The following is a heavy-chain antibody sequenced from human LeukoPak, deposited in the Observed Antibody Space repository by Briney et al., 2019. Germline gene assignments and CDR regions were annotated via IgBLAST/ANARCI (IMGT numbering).Heavy chain of an antibody. CDR1: GFTFSSYS. V-gene: IGHV3-48*04. CDR3: ARDTYGDGDY. D-gene: IGHD2-8*01. CDR2: ISSSNSTI. J-gene: IGHJ4*02. Sequence: GGSLILSCAASGFTFSSYSMNWVRQAPGKGLEWVSYISSSNSTIHYADSVKGRFTIFRDNTDNSLYLQMNSLRAEDTAVYYCARDTYGDGDYWGQGTLVTVTT.